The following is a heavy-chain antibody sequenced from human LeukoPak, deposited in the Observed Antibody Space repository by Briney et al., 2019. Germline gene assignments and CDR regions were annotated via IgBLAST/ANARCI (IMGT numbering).Heavy chain of an antibody. CDR1: GYTFTGYY. CDR2: INCNGGGT. CDR3: ARDYGPYPGCSWFDP. V-gene: IGHV1-2*06. D-gene: IGHD2-21*01. J-gene: IGHJ5*02. Sequence: ASVKVSCKASGYTFTGYYIHWVRQTPGQGLEWMGRINCNGGGTSYAQKFQGRVTMTRDTSISTAYMELDRLTSDDTAVYYCARDYGPYPGCSWFDPWGQGTLVTVSS.